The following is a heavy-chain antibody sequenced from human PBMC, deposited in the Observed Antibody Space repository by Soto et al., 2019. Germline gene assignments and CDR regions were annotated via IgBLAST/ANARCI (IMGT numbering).Heavy chain of an antibody. CDR3: ARNYDYVLGAFDI. CDR2: IYSGGST. V-gene: IGHV3-53*01. CDR1: GFTVSSNY. Sequence: GGSLRLSCAASGFTVSSNYMSWVRQAPGKGLEWVSVIYSGGSTYYADSVKGRFTISRDNSKNTLYLQMNSLRAEDTAVYYCARNYDYVLGAFDIWGQGTMVTVSS. D-gene: IGHD3-16*01. J-gene: IGHJ3*02.